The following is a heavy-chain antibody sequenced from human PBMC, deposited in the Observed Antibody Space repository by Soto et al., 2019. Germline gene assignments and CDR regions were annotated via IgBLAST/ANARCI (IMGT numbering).Heavy chain of an antibody. CDR2: VSIGGST. V-gene: IGHV3-23*01. J-gene: IGHJ4*02. Sequence: GGSLRLSCAASGFTFSSYAMGWVRQGPGKGLEWVAVVSIGGSTHYADSVRGRFTISRDNSKNTLSLQMNSLTAKDTAVYFCAKRRGAGGHFDYWGQGALVTVSS. CDR3: AKRRGAGGHFDY. CDR1: GFTFSSYA. D-gene: IGHD2-15*01.